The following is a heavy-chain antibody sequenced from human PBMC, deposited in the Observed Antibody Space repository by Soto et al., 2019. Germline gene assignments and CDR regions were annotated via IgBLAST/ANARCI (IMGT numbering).Heavy chain of an antibody. J-gene: IGHJ6*02. Sequence: ASVKASCKASGYTFTSYSINWVRQATGKGLEWMGWMNGYNGNTNYAQKFQGKFIMTRDTAINTAFMELTSLRSDDTAVYYCAREGVRGMDVWGQGTTVTVSS. CDR2: MNGYNGNT. D-gene: IGHD3-16*01. CDR3: AREGVRGMDV. V-gene: IGHV1-8*01. CDR1: GYTFTSYS.